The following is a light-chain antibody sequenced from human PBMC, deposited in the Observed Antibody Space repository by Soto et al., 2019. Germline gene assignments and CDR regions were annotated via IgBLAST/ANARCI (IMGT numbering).Light chain of an antibody. CDR2: GTS. J-gene: IGKJ3*01. Sequence: EIVLTQSPGTLSLSPGERATLSCRASQSVSSSYLAWYQQKPGQAPRLLIYGTSSRATGIPDRFSGSGSGTDFTLTISTLEHEDVAVYYSQQYGSSTLVTFGPGTKVDIK. CDR3: QQYGSSTLVT. V-gene: IGKV3-20*01. CDR1: QSVSSSY.